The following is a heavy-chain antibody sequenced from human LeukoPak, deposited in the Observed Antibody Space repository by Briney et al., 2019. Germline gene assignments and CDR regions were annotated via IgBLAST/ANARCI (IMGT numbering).Heavy chain of an antibody. D-gene: IGHD6-19*01. CDR1: GFTFSSYE. CDR3: ARRSGWYVNWFDP. V-gene: IGHV3-48*03. Sequence: GGSLRLSCAASGFTFSSYEMNWVRQAPGKGLEWVSYISSSGSTIYYADSVKGRFTISRDNARNSLYLQMNSLRAEDTAVYYCARRSGWYVNWFDPWGQGTLVTVSS. J-gene: IGHJ5*02. CDR2: ISSSGSTI.